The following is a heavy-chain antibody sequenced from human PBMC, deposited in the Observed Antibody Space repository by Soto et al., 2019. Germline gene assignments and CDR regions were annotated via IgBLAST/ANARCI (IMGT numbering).Heavy chain of an antibody. CDR1: GFTFSSYA. CDR3: AKGIAAIVTVDRGVTFAY. CDR2: ISGSGGST. V-gene: IGHV3-23*01. D-gene: IGHD5-18*01. Sequence: EVQLLESGGGLVQPGGSLRLSCAASGFTFSSYAMSWVRQAPGKGLEWVSAISGSGGSTYYADSVKGRFTISRDNSKNTLYLQMNSLRAGDTAVYYCAKGIAAIVTVDRGVTFAYWGQGTLVTVSS. J-gene: IGHJ4*02.